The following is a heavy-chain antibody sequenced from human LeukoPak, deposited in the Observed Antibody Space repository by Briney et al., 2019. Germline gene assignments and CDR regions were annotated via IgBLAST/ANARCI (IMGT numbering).Heavy chain of an antibody. CDR2: INHSGST. CDR1: GGSFSGYY. CDR3: ARRPRRLLSGSSRFAY. D-gene: IGHD1-26*01. Sequence: SETLSLTCAVYGGSFSGYYWSWIRQPPGKGLEWIGEINHSGSTNDNPSLKSRVTISVATSKNKFSLKLSYVTAADTAVYHCARRPRRLLSGSSRFAYWGQGTLVTVSS. J-gene: IGHJ4*02. V-gene: IGHV4-34*01.